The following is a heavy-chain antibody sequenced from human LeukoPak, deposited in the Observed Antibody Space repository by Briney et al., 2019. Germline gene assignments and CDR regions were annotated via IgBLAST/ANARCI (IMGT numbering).Heavy chain of an antibody. Sequence: PSETLSLTCTVSGGSISSYYWSWIRQPPRKGLEWIGYIYYSGSTNYNPSLKSRVTISVDTSKNQFSLKLSSVTAADTAVYYCARGYYGSGSYGRFDYWGQGTLVTVSS. CDR2: IYYSGST. CDR1: GGSISSYY. V-gene: IGHV4-59*01. CDR3: ARGYYGSGSYGRFDY. J-gene: IGHJ4*02. D-gene: IGHD3-10*01.